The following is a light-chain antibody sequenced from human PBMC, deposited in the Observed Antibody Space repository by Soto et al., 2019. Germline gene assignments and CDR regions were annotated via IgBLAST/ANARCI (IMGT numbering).Light chain of an antibody. Sequence: DIQMTQSPSSLYASVGDRVTITCRASQDISNDLAWYQQKPGKVPKLLIYAASTLQTGVQSRFSGSGSGTVFTLTISSLQPEDVATYYCQKYNSAPNTFGRGTRLEIK. J-gene: IGKJ2*01. CDR3: QKYNSAPNT. CDR2: AAS. V-gene: IGKV1-27*01. CDR1: QDISND.